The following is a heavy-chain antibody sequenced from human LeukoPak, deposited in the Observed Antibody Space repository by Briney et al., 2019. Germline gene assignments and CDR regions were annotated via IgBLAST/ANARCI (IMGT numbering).Heavy chain of an antibody. CDR3: TREWYSSGWPIDY. J-gene: IGHJ4*02. CDR2: IRSKAYGGTT. V-gene: IGHV3-49*04. Sequence: GGSLRLSCTASGFSVGYYAMSWVRQAPGKGLEWVGFIRSKAYGGTTEYAASVKGRFTISRDDSKSIAYLQMNSLKTEDTAVYYCTREWYSSGWPIDYWGQGTLVTVSS. D-gene: IGHD6-19*01. CDR1: GFSVGYYA.